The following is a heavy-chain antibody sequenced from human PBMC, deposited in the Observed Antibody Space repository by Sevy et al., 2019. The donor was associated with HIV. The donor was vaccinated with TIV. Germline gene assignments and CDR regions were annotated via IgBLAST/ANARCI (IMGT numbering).Heavy chain of an antibody. CDR3: AKRRVQSGLSGGGANYGMDV. V-gene: IGHV3-23*01. CDR1: GFPFSNFA. J-gene: IGHJ6*02. D-gene: IGHD2-8*02. CDR2: LIGGGSRT. Sequence: GGSLRLSCAASGFPFSNFAMSWVRQAPGKGLEWVSTLIGGGSRTYYADSVTGRFIISRDNSRNTLYLQMNSLRAEDTDIYYCAKRRVQSGLSGGGANYGMDVCGRGTTVTVSS.